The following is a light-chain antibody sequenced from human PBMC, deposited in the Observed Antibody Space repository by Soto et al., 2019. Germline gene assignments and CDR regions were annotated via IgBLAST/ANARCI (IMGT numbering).Light chain of an antibody. CDR1: SSDVGGYNF. Sequence: QSALTQPASVSGSPGQSITISCTGTSSDVGGYNFVSWYQQHPGKAPKLMIYEVSNRPSGVSNRFSGSKSGNTASLTISGLQAEDEADYYCSSHTSHSTVLFGGGTKVTVL. CDR2: EVS. V-gene: IGLV2-14*01. J-gene: IGLJ2*01. CDR3: SSHTSHSTVL.